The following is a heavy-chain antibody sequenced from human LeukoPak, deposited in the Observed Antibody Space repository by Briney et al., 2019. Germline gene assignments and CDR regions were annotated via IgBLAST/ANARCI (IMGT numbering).Heavy chain of an antibody. CDR3: AKVQTPGTHFFDY. J-gene: IGHJ4*02. CDR2: IRYDGSNK. CDR1: GFTFCTYV. D-gene: IGHD6-13*01. V-gene: IGHV3-30*02. Sequence: GGSLRLSCEASGFTFCTYVMHWVRQAPGKGLEWVAFIRYDGSNKYYADSVKGRFTISRDNSKNTLYLQMNSMRAEDTAVYYCAKVQTPGTHFFDYWGQGTLVTVSS.